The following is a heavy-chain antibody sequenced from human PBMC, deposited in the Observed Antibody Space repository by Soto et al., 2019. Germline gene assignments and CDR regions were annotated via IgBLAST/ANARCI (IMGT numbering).Heavy chain of an antibody. D-gene: IGHD5-12*01. CDR3: TTTDIVAPIDYYYYYYGMDV. V-gene: IGHV3-15*07. CDR2: IKSKTDGGTT. Sequence: EVQLVESGGGLVKPGGSLRLSCAASGFTFSNAWMNWVRQAPGKGLEWVGRIKSKTDGGTTDYAAPVKGRFTISRDDSKNTLYLQMNSLKTEDTAVYYCTTTDIVAPIDYYYYYYGMDVWGQGTTVTVSS. J-gene: IGHJ6*02. CDR1: GFTFSNAW.